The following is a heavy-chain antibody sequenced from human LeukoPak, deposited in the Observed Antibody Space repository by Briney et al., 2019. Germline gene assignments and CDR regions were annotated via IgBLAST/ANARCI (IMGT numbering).Heavy chain of an antibody. D-gene: IGHD3-10*01. V-gene: IGHV5-51*01. CDR2: IYPGDSDT. CDR3: ARPNKDRVEFKIGAFDI. CDR1: GSSLTSYW. Sequence: GESLKISCKGSGSSLTSYWIGWVRQMPGKGLEWMGTIYPGDSDTRYSPSFQGQVTISADKSISTAYLQWSSLKASDTAMYYCARPNKDRVEFKIGAFDIWGQGTMVTVSS. J-gene: IGHJ3*02.